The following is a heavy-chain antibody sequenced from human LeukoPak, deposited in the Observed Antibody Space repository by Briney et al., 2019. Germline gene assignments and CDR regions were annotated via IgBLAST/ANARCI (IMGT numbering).Heavy chain of an antibody. Sequence: ASVKVSCKASGYTFTSYDINWVRQATRQGLEWMGWINPNSGGTNYAQKFQGRVTMTRDTSISTAYMELSRLRSDDTAVYYCARDRGYSGYEPPDAFDIWGQGTMVTVSS. CDR2: INPNSGGT. V-gene: IGHV1-2*02. D-gene: IGHD5-12*01. J-gene: IGHJ3*02. CDR1: GYTFTSYD. CDR3: ARDRGYSGYEPPDAFDI.